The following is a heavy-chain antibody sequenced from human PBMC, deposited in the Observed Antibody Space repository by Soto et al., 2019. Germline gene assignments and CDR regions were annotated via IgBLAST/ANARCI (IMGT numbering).Heavy chain of an antibody. V-gene: IGHV1-69*13. J-gene: IGHJ4*02. CDR2: IIPIFGTA. CDR3: ERSRDGYNSRGIFDY. D-gene: IGHD5-12*01. CDR1: AGPLSGYA. Sequence: VKDDCNASAGPLSGYAISVVRQAPGQGLGWMGGIIPIFGTANYAQKFQGRVTITADESTSTAYMELSSLRSEDTAVYYCERSRDGYNSRGIFDYWGQGTLVTVSS.